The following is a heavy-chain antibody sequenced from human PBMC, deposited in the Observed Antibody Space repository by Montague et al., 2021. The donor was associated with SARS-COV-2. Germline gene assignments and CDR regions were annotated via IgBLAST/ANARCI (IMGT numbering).Heavy chain of an antibody. V-gene: IGHV3-23*01. CDR2: ISGSGGST. D-gene: IGHD2-2*01. CDR3: AKGGQRGYFDY. Sequence: SLRLSCAASGFTFNSYAMSWVRQAPGKGLEWVSTISGSGGSTYYADSVEGRFAISRGNSKNTLYLQMNSLRAEDTAVYYCAKGGQRGYFDYWGQGTLVTVSS. J-gene: IGHJ4*02. CDR1: GFTFNSYA.